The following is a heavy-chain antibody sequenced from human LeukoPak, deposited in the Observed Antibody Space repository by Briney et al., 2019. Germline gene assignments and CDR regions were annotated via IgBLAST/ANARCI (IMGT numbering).Heavy chain of an antibody. J-gene: IGHJ4*02. Sequence: GSLILSCSASGFTLSSHAMHWVRQAPGKALEYVSAISYNGGSTYYANSVKDRFTISRDNSKNTLYLQMSSLRPEDTAVFYCVRRTGNYFDYWGQGTLVTVSS. CDR3: VRRTGNYFDY. V-gene: IGHV3-64D*09. D-gene: IGHD3/OR15-3a*01. CDR1: GFTLSSHA. CDR2: ISYNGGST.